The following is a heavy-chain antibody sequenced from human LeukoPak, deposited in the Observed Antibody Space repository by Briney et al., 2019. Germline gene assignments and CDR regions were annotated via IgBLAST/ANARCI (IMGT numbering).Heavy chain of an antibody. J-gene: IGHJ3*02. CDR1: GFTFSIYG. CDR2: IWYDGSNK. D-gene: IGHD3-9*01. Sequence: PGGTLRLSCAASGFTFSIYGMHWVRQAPGKGLERVAVIWYDGSNKYYADSVKGRFTISRENSKNTLYLQMNVMRAEDTVVYYCASDILTGLDAFDIWVQGKMVTVSS. V-gene: IGHV3-33*01. CDR3: ASDILTGLDAFDI.